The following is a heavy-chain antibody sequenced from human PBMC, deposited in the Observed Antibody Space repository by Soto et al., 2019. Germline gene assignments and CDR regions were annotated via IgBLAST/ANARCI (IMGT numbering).Heavy chain of an antibody. V-gene: IGHV4-34*01. CDR2: IKQSGST. CDR1: GGSLSNHY. J-gene: IGHJ4*02. Sequence: LSLTCAVYGGSLSNHYWSWVRQSPGKGLEWIGEIKQSGSTNYNPSLTSRVTISIDTSKNQFSLKLSSLTAADTALYYCARGSAGFFWSGYYPFDSWGQGTMVTVSS. D-gene: IGHD3-3*01. CDR3: ARGSAGFFWSGYYPFDS.